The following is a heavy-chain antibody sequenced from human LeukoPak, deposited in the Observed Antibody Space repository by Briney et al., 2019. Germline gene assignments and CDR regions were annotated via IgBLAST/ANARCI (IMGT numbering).Heavy chain of an antibody. Sequence: PGGSLRLSCAASGFTFSSYAMSWVRQAPGKGLEWVSAFSAIGDNTYYADSVKGRFTISRDNSKNTLYLQMNSLRAEDTAVYYCAKDSPYYDILTGYYTSYYYYGMDVWGQGTTVTVSS. J-gene: IGHJ6*02. D-gene: IGHD3-9*01. CDR2: FSAIGDNT. V-gene: IGHV3-23*01. CDR1: GFTFSSYA. CDR3: AKDSPYYDILTGYYTSYYYYGMDV.